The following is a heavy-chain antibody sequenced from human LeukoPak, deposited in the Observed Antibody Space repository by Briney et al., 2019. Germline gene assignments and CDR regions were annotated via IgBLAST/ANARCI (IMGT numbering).Heavy chain of an antibody. Sequence: PGGSLRLSCAASGFTFSSYSMNWVRQAPGKGLEWVSAISSSSDYIFYADSVQGRFTISRDNAVNSLFLQMNSLRAEDTAVYYCARERTYYYDSNPDYFDYWGQGTLVTVSS. D-gene: IGHD3-22*01. J-gene: IGHJ4*02. V-gene: IGHV3-21*01. CDR3: ARERTYYYDSNPDYFDY. CDR2: ISSSSDYI. CDR1: GFTFSSYS.